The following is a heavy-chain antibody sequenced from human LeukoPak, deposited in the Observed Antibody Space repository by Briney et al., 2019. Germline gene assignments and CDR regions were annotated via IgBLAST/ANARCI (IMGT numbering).Heavy chain of an antibody. CDR3: ARATSGQRRDGYNYYYYDYMDV. CDR2: IYNSVST. D-gene: IGHD5-24*01. V-gene: IGHV4-59*01. J-gene: IGHJ6*03. CDR1: GGSISSYY. Sequence: KPSETLSLTCTVSGGSISSYYWNWIRQPPGKGLEWIGYIYNSVSTNYNPSLKSRVTILVDASKNQFSLKLNSVTAADTAVYYCARATSGQRRDGYNYYYYDYMDVWGKGTTVTV.